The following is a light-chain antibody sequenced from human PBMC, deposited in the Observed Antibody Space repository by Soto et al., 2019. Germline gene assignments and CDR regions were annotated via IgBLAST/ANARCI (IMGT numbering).Light chain of an antibody. Sequence: QSVLTQPPSASGSPGESVTISCTGASSDVGGYNFVSWYQQHPGKAPKLMIYDVTKRPSGVPDRFSGSKSGNPASLTVSGLQADDEADYYCSSYAGSSVPVAFGGGTKVTVL. V-gene: IGLV2-8*01. CDR2: DVT. CDR3: SSYAGSSVPVA. CDR1: SSDVGGYNF. J-gene: IGLJ2*01.